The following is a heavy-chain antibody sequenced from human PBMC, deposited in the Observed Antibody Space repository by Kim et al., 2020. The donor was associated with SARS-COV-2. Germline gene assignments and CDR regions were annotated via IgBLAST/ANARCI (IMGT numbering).Heavy chain of an antibody. CDR2: ISSSSRTI. D-gene: IGHD2-15*01. Sequence: GGSLRLSCSASGFTFSNYNMNWVRQAPGKGLEWVSFISSSSRTIYYADSVKGRFTISRDNAENSLFLQMNGLRAEDTALYYCATVLSKDSNYWGQGTLVIVYS. CDR3: ATVLSKDSNY. CDR1: GFTFSNYN. V-gene: IGHV3-48*01. J-gene: IGHJ4*02.